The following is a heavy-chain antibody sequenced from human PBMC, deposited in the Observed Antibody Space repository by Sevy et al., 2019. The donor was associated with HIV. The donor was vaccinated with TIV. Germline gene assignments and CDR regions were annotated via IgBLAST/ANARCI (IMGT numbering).Heavy chain of an antibody. CDR3: ARGRSPKRLPLLYSGYDHMTAHFFDY. J-gene: IGHJ4*02. Sequence: SETLSLTCAVYGESVSSSYWTWIRQPPGGGLDWVGEVDHSGGTSYNPSLKSRATVSLDTSKRQFSLKLNSVTAADTAVNFCARGRSPKRLPLLYSGYDHMTAHFFDYWGQGALVTVSS. D-gene: IGHD5-12*01. CDR2: VDHSGGT. V-gene: IGHV4-34*01. CDR1: GESVSSSY.